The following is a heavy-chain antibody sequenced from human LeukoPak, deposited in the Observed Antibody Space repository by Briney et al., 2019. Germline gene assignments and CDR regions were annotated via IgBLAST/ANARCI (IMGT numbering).Heavy chain of an antibody. D-gene: IGHD4-17*01. Sequence: GGSLRLSCAASGFTFSSYSMNWVRQAPGKGLEWVSSISSSSSYIYYADSVKGRFTISRDNAKNSLYLQMNSLRAEDTAVYYCARVAVTRLYFDYWGQGTLVTVSS. CDR1: GFTFSSYS. V-gene: IGHV3-21*01. J-gene: IGHJ4*02. CDR3: ARVAVTRLYFDY. CDR2: ISSSSSYI.